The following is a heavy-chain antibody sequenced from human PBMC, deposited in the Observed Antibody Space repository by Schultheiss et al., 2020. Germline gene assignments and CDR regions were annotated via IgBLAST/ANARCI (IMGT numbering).Heavy chain of an antibody. J-gene: IGHJ6*02. D-gene: IGHD4-17*01. CDR2: IKQDGSEK. V-gene: IGHV3-7*01. CDR3: ARANGDYDYYGIDV. Sequence: GGSLRLYCAASGFTFSSYWMTWVRQAPGKGLERVANIKQDGSEKYYVDSVKGRFTTSRDNAKNSLYLQMNNLRAEDTAVYYSARANGDYDYYGIDVWGQGTSVNVSS. CDR1: GFTFSSYW.